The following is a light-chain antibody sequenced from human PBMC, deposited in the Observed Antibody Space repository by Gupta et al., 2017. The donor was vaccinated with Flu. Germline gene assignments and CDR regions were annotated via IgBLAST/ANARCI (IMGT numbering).Light chain of an antibody. CDR1: QSVSSRY. CDR2: GAS. J-gene: IGKJ2*01. Sequence: GERATLSCRASQSVSSRYLAWYQQKPGQAPRLLIYGASSRATGIPDRFSGSGSGTDFTLTISRLEPEDFAVYYCQQYGSSPPYTFGQGTKLEIK. V-gene: IGKV3-20*01. CDR3: QQYGSSPPYT.